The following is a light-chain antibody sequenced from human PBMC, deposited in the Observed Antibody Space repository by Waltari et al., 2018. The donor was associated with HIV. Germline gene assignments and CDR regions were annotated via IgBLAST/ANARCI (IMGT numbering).Light chain of an antibody. CDR3: QQRSNWHEVT. Sequence: EIVLTQSPATLSLSPGERATLSCRASPGVSSYLAWYQQKPGQAPRLLIYDASNRATGTPARFSGSGPGTDFTLTISSLEPEDFAVYYCQQRSNWHEVTFGPGTKVDIK. CDR1: PGVSSY. V-gene: IGKV3D-11*01. J-gene: IGKJ3*01. CDR2: DAS.